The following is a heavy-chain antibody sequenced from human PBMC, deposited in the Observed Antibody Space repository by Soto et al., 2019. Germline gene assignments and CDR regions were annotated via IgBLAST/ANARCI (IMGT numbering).Heavy chain of an antibody. J-gene: IGHJ3*02. D-gene: IGHD2-15*01. CDR3: ARHLGKGYCSGGSCYDAFDI. CDR2: IYYSGST. V-gene: IGHV4-39*01. CDR1: GGSISSSSYY. Sequence: SETLSLTCTVSGGSISSSSYYWGWIRQPPGKGLEWIGSIYYSGSTYYNPSLKSRVTISVDTSKNQFSLKLSSVTAADTAVYYCARHLGKGYCSGGSCYDAFDIWGQGTMVTVSS.